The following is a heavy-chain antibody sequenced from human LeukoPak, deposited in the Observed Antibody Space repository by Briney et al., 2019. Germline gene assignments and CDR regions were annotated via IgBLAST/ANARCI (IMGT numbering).Heavy chain of an antibody. V-gene: IGHV1-8*02. Sequence: ASVKVSCKASGCTFTGYYMHWVRQATGQGPEWMGWMNPNSGNTDYAQRFQGRVTMTRNTSISTAYMELSRLRSDDTAVYYCARTYYSSGWFFDYWGQGTLLTVSS. CDR3: ARTYYSSGWFFDY. J-gene: IGHJ4*02. D-gene: IGHD6-19*01. CDR2: MNPNSGNT. CDR1: GCTFTGYY.